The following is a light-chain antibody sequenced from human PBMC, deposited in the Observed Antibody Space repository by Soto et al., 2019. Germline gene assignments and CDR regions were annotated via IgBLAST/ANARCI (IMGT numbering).Light chain of an antibody. CDR3: SSYTSSSPYV. CDR1: ISDVGANNY. V-gene: IGLV2-14*01. CDR2: EVI. Sequence: QSALTHPSSVCGSPGQSITISCTGTISDVGANNYVSWYQQHPGKAPKLISYEVINRPSGVSNRFSGSKSGNTAYLTISGLQAEDEADYYCSSYTSSSPYVFGTGTKVTVL. J-gene: IGLJ1*01.